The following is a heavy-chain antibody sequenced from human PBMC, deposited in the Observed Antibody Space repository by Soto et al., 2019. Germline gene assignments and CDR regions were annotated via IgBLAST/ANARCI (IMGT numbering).Heavy chain of an antibody. Sequence: PGGSLRLSCAASGFTFSSYAMHWVRQAPGKGLEWVAVISYDGSNKYYADSVKGRFTISRDNSKNTLYLQMNSLRAEDTAVYYCASLQRIAVAGQNTPNWYAPWGRGTLDTVSS. CDR2: ISYDGSNK. CDR1: GFTFSSYA. V-gene: IGHV3-30-3*01. D-gene: IGHD6-19*01. CDR3: ASLQRIAVAGQNTPNWYAP. J-gene: IGHJ5*02.